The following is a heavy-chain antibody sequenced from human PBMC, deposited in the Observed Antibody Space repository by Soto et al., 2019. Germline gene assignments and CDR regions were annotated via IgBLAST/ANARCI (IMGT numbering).Heavy chain of an antibody. V-gene: IGHV3-30*18. J-gene: IGHJ6*03. CDR3: AKDPVTTSLYYYYYMDV. D-gene: IGHD4-17*01. CDR1: GFTFSSYG. CDR2: ISYDGSNK. Sequence: PAGSLRLSCAASGFTFSSYGMHWVRQAPGKGLEWVAVISYDGSNKYYADSVKGRFTISRDNSKNTLYLQMNSLRAEDTAVYYCAKDPVTTSLYYYYYMDVWGKGTTVTVSS.